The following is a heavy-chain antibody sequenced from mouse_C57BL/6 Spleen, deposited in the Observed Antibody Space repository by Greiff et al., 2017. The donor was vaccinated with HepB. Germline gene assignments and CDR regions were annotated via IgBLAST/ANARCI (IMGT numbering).Heavy chain of an antibody. Sequence: QVQLQQPGAELVMPGASVKLSCKASGYTFTSYWMHWVKQRPGQGLEWIGKIDPSDSYTNYNQKFKGKSTLTVDKSSSTAYMQLSSLTSEDSAVYCCAFYGSRGYFDVWGTGTTVTVSS. V-gene: IGHV1-69*01. CDR3: AFYGSRGYFDV. D-gene: IGHD1-1*01. CDR2: IDPSDSYT. J-gene: IGHJ1*03. CDR1: GYTFTSYW.